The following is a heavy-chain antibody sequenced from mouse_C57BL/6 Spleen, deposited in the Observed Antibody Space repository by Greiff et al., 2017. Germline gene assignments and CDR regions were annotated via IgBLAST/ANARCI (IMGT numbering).Heavy chain of an antibody. J-gene: IGHJ2*01. Sequence: QVQLQQPGAELVKPGASVKMSCKASGYTFTSYWITWVKQRPGQGLEWIGDIYPGSGSTNYNEKFKSKATLTVDTSYSTASMQLSRLTSEDSAVYCCARSGEGYYDPLRYWGQGTPLTVSS. CDR1: GYTFTSYW. CDR2: IYPGSGST. CDR3: ARSGEGYYDPLRY. D-gene: IGHD2-3*01. V-gene: IGHV1-55*01.